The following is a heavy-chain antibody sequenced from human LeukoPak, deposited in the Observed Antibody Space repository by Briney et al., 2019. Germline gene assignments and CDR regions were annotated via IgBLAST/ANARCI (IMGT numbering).Heavy chain of an antibody. J-gene: IGHJ4*02. CDR2: INPNSGGT. D-gene: IGHD6-6*01. CDR1: GYTFTGYY. Sequence: RASVKVSCKASGYTFTGYYMHWVRQALGQGLEWMGWINPNSGGTNYAQKFQGRVTMTRDTSISTAYMELSRLRSDDTAVYYCARAVAARPNFDCWGQGTLVTVSS. CDR3: ARAVAARPNFDC. V-gene: IGHV1-2*02.